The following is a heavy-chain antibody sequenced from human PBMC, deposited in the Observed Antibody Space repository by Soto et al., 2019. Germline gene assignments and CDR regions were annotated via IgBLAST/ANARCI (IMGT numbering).Heavy chain of an antibody. CDR2: MNPNSGKT. V-gene: IGHV1-8*01. Sequence: QVQLVQSGAEVKKPGASVKVSCKASGYTFTSYDINWVRQATGQGLEWMGWMNPNSGKTGYAQKFQGRVTMARNTSRSTAYMELSSLRSEDTAVYYCARERSAAGTGWFDPWGQGTLVTVSS. CDR1: GYTFTSYD. J-gene: IGHJ5*02. CDR3: ARERSAAGTGWFDP. D-gene: IGHD6-13*01.